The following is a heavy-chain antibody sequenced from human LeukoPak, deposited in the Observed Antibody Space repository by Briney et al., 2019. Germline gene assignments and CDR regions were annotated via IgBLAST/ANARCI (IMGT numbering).Heavy chain of an antibody. Sequence: GGSLRLSCAASGFTFDDYAMHWVRQAPGKGLEWVSGIRWNSGSIGYADSVKGRFTISRDNAKNSLYLQMNSLRAEDTAVYYCARDPPLRFLEWYVDYWGQGTLVTVSS. CDR2: IRWNSGSI. CDR1: GFTFDDYA. D-gene: IGHD3-3*01. V-gene: IGHV3-9*01. J-gene: IGHJ4*02. CDR3: ARDPPLRFLEWYVDY.